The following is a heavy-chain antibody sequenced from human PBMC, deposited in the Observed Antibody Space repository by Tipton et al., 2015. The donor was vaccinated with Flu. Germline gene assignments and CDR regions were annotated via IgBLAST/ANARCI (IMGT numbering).Heavy chain of an antibody. D-gene: IGHD6-13*01. Sequence: LSLTCAASGFTFSTYVIHWVRQVTGKGLEWVSAIGSAGDTYYSDSVKGRFTISRDNVKNSLYLQMNSLRVGDTAVYYCARGPLPDSNWYNGMDVWGQRTTVNVSS. CDR2: IGSAGDT. CDR3: ARGPLPDSNWYNGMDV. CDR1: GFTFSTYV. J-gene: IGHJ6*02. V-gene: IGHV3-13*01.